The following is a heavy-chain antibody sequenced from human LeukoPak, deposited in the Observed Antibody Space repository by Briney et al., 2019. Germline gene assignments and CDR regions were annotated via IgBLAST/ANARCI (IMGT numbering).Heavy chain of an antibody. CDR1: GFTFSSYS. CDR3: ARGPLSSSWGGLGSDY. J-gene: IGHJ4*02. Sequence: GGSLRLSCAASGFTFSSYSMNWVRQAPGKGLEWVSSISSSSSYIYYADSVKGRFTISRDNAKNSLYLQMNSLRAEDTAVYYCARGPLSSSWGGLGSDYWGQGTLVTVSS. D-gene: IGHD6-13*01. V-gene: IGHV3-21*01. CDR2: ISSSSSYI.